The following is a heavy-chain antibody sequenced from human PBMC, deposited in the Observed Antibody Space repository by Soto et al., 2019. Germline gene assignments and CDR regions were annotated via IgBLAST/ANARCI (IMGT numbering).Heavy chain of an antibody. D-gene: IGHD3-22*01. CDR3: ARLDYYDSTGTIDY. CDR2: IYYSGST. J-gene: IGHJ4*02. CDR1: GGSISSYY. V-gene: IGHV4-59*01. Sequence: SETLSLTCTVSGGSISSYYWIFGRQPPWKGLEWIGYIYYSGSTNYNPSLKSRVTISVDTSKNQFSLKLSSVTAADTAVYYCARLDYYDSTGTIDYWGQGTLVTVSS.